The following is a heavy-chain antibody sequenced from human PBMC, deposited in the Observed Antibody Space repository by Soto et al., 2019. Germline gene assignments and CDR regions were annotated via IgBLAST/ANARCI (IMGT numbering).Heavy chain of an antibody. D-gene: IGHD3-3*01. V-gene: IGHV1-3*01. CDR3: ARGSFHYDFWSGYPPPYYFDY. J-gene: IGHJ4*02. Sequence: GASVKVSCKASGYTFTSYAMHCVRQAPGQMLEWMGWINAGNGNTKYSQKFQGRVTITRDTSASTAYMELSSLRSEDTAVYYCARGSFHYDFWSGYPPPYYFDYWGQGTLVTVSS. CDR1: GYTFTSYA. CDR2: INAGNGNT.